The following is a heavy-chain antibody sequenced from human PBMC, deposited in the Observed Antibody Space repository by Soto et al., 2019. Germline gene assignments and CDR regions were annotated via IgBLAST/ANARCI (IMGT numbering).Heavy chain of an antibody. CDR2: INSDGSST. D-gene: IGHD3-3*01. Sequence: EVQLVESGGGLVQPGGSLRLSCAASGFTFSSYWMHWVRQAPGKGLVWVSRINSDGSSTSYADSVKGRFTISRDNAKNTLYLQMNSLRAEETAVYYCARSQGFWSGYYYYYYYYMDVWGKGTTVTVSS. CDR3: ARSQGFWSGYYYYYYYYMDV. J-gene: IGHJ6*03. V-gene: IGHV3-74*01. CDR1: GFTFSSYW.